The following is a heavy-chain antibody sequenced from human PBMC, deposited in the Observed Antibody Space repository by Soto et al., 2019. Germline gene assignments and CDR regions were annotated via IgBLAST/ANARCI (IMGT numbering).Heavy chain of an antibody. CDR3: ARDPTP. CDR1: SDTISSGGYH. Sequence: TMYITSTVSSDTISSGGYHWSWIRQHPGKGLEWIGYIYYSGSTYYNPSLKSRVTISEDTSKNQFSLKLSSVTAEDTAVYYCARDPTPWGQGTLVTVSS. V-gene: IGHV4-31*03. CDR2: IYYSGST. J-gene: IGHJ5*02.